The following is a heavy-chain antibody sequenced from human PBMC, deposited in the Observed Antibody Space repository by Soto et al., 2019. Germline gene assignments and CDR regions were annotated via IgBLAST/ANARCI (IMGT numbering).Heavy chain of an antibody. D-gene: IGHD3-10*01. Sequence: PGGSLRLSCAASGFTFSSYAISWVRQAPGKGLEWVSAISGSGGSTYYADSVKGRFTISRDNSKNTLYLQMNSLRAEDTAVYYCAKAITMVRGVIPLDYWGQGTLVTVSS. CDR2: ISGSGGST. CDR3: AKAITMVRGVIPLDY. V-gene: IGHV3-23*01. CDR1: GFTFSSYA. J-gene: IGHJ4*02.